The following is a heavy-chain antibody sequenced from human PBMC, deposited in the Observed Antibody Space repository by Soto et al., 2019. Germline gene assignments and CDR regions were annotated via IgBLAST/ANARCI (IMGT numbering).Heavy chain of an antibody. Sequence: GGSLRLSCAASGFTFDDYTMHWVRQAPGKGLEWVSLISWDGGSTYYADSVKGRFTISRDNSKNSLYLQMNSLRTEDTALYYCAKSQILGEAVAGKDYFDYWGQGTLVTVSS. CDR1: GFTFDDYT. CDR3: AKSQILGEAVAGKDYFDY. CDR2: ISWDGGST. V-gene: IGHV3-43*01. D-gene: IGHD6-19*01. J-gene: IGHJ4*02.